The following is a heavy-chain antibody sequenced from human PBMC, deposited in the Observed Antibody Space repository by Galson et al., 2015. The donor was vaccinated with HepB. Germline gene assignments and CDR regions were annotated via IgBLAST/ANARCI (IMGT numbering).Heavy chain of an antibody. CDR1: GFTVSSNY. V-gene: IGHV3-53*01. J-gene: IGHJ3*02. CDR3: ARAISGSYSIEAFDI. D-gene: IGHD1-26*01. Sequence: SLRLSCAASGFTVSSNYMSWVRQAPGKGLEWVSVIYSGGSTYYADSVKGRFTISRDNSKNTLYLQMNSLRAEDTAVYYCARAISGSYSIEAFDIWGQGTMVAVSS. CDR2: IYSGGST.